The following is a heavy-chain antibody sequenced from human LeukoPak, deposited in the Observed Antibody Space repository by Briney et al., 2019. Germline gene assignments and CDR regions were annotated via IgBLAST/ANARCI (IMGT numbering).Heavy chain of an antibody. CDR3: AKGSIRYYYDSSARGWFDP. V-gene: IGHV3-9*01. D-gene: IGHD3-22*01. CDR2: ISWNSGSI. J-gene: IGHJ5*02. Sequence: GGSLRLSCAASGFTFDDYAMHWVRQAPGKGPEWVSGISWNSGSIGYADSVKGRFTISRDNAKNSLYLQMNRLRAEDTALYYCAKGSIRYYYDSSARGWFDPWGQGTLVTVSS. CDR1: GFTFDDYA.